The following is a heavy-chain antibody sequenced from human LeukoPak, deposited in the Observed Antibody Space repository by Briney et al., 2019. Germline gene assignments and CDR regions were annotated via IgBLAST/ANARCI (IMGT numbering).Heavy chain of an antibody. CDR2: INPNSGGT. J-gene: IGHJ5*02. CDR3: ARDKQVGAHNWFDP. Sequence: ASVKVSCKASGYTFTGYYMHWVRQAPGQGLEWMGWINPNSGGTNYAQKFQGRVTMTRDTSISTAYMELSRLRSDDTAVYYCARDKQVGAHNWFDPWGQGTLVTVSS. V-gene: IGHV1-2*02. CDR1: GYTFTGYY. D-gene: IGHD1-26*01.